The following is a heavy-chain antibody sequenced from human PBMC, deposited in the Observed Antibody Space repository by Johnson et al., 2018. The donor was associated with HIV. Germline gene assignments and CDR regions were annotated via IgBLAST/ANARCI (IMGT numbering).Heavy chain of an antibody. Sequence: VQLAESGGGVVQPGGSLRLSCEVSGFTFDDYGMSWVRQAPGKGLEWVSGINWNGGSTGYADSVKGRFTISRDNSENTLYLQMNSLRAEDTAVYYCAKGGGSDWSDAFDIWGQGTMVTVSS. CDR2: INWNGGST. CDR3: AKGGGSDWSDAFDI. CDR1: GFTFDDYG. V-gene: IGHV3-20*04. D-gene: IGHD6-19*01. J-gene: IGHJ3*02.